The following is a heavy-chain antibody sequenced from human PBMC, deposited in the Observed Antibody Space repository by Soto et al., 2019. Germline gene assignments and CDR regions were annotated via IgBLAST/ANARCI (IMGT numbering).Heavy chain of an antibody. CDR2: ISGSGGTT. Sequence: EVQLLESGGGLVQPGGSLRLSCAASGFTFSKYALSWVRQAPGKGLEWVSAISGSGGTTHYADSVKGRVTISRDNSKDTVFLQMNSLRAEDTAVYSCASSFTIPDAFDIWGQGTMVTVSS. CDR1: GFTFSKYA. J-gene: IGHJ3*02. CDR3: ASSFTIPDAFDI. V-gene: IGHV3-23*01. D-gene: IGHD2-2*01.